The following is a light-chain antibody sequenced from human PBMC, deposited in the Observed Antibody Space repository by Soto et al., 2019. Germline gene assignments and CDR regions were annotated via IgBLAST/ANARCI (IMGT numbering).Light chain of an antibody. V-gene: IGKV3-20*01. CDR3: QQYGNSPYT. J-gene: IGKJ2*01. Sequence: EIVLTQSPGTLSLSPGERATLSCRASQSVSSSYLAWYQRKPGQAPRLLIYGASSRATGIPDRFSGSGSGTDFTLTISRLEPEDFAVYYCQQYGNSPYTFGQGTK. CDR1: QSVSSSY. CDR2: GAS.